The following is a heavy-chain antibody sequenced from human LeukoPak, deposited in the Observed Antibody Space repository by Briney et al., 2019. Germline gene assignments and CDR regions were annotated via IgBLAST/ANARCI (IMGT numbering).Heavy chain of an antibody. D-gene: IGHD2-21*02. V-gene: IGHV4-31*03. J-gene: IGHJ5*02. CDR2: IYYSGST. CDR3: ARGSGGDPRERWFDP. CDR1: GGSISSGGYY. Sequence: SETLSLTCTVSGGSISSGGYYWSWIRQHPGKGLEWIGYIYYSGSTYYNPSLKSRVTISVDTSKNQFSLKLSSVTAADTAVYYCARGSGGDPRERWFDPWGQGTLVTVSS.